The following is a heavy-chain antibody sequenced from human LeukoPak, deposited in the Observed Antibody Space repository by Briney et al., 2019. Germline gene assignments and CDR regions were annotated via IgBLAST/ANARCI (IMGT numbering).Heavy chain of an antibody. CDR2: IYTSGST. CDR1: GGSISSYY. J-gene: IGHJ4*02. V-gene: IGHV4-4*07. CDR3: ARSYYDFWSGSDYFDY. D-gene: IGHD3-3*01. Sequence: SETLSLTCTVSGGSISSYYWSWIRQPAGKGLEWIGRIYTSGSTNYNPSLKSRVTMSVDTSKNQFSLKLSSVTAADTAVYYCARSYYDFWSGSDYFDYWGQGTLVTVSS.